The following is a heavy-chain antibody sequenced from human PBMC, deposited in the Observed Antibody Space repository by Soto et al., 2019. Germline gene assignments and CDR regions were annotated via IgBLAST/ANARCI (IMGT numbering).Heavy chain of an antibody. D-gene: IGHD6-19*01. Sequence: QVQLVQSGAEVEKPGASVKVSCRTSGYTFTSYTVHWVRQAPGQRLEWMGWINAADGDTKYSQRFQGRVTITRDTPALTVYMELSSLTSDDTAVYYCARGLAGAGQVAYWGQGTLVTVSS. J-gene: IGHJ4*02. CDR3: ARGLAGAGQVAY. CDR1: GYTFTSYT. V-gene: IGHV1-3*01. CDR2: INAADGDT.